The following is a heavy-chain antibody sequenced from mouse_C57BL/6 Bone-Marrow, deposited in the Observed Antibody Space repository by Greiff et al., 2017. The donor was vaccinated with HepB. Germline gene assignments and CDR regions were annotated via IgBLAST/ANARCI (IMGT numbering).Heavy chain of an antibody. J-gene: IGHJ1*03. CDR1: GYTFTSYW. Sequence: QVQLQQPGAELVRPGSSVKLSCKASGYTFTSYWMDWVKQRPGQGLEWIGNIYPSDSETHYNQKFKDKATLTVDKSSSTAYMQLSSLTYEDSAVYYCARRGDMTTVVAPYWYFDVWGTGTTVTVSS. CDR2: IYPSDSET. V-gene: IGHV1-61*01. CDR3: ARRGDMTTVVAPYWYFDV. D-gene: IGHD1-1*01.